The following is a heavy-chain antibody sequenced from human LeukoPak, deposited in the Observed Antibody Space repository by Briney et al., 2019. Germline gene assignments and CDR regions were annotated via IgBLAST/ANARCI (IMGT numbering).Heavy chain of an antibody. CDR3: ARVYDGDYAFDI. Sequence: GSPLPSRAASGFTLHSYSMNRVRPAPRKGPEWVSSIRSSSSYIYYADSVKGRFTISRDNAKNSLYLQMNSLRAEDTAVYYCARVYDGDYAFDIWGQGTMVTVSS. CDR2: IRSSSSYI. D-gene: IGHD4-17*01. J-gene: IGHJ3*02. CDR1: GFTLHSYS. V-gene: IGHV3-21*01.